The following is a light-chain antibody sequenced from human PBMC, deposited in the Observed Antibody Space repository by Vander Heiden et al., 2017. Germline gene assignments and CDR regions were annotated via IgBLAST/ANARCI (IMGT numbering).Light chain of an antibody. Sequence: DIQMTQSPSTLSASVGDRVTIICRASQSISQWLAWYQQKPGRAPKLLIYDVSSLESGVPSRFGGSGSGTEFTLTISSLQPDDFATYYCQQYNSYSRTFGQGTKVEIK. CDR1: QSISQW. CDR3: QQYNSYSRT. CDR2: DVS. J-gene: IGKJ1*01. V-gene: IGKV1-5*02.